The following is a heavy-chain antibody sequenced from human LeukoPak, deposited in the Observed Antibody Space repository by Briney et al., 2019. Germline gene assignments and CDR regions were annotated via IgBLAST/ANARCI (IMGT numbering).Heavy chain of an antibody. CDR2: IRYDGSNK. D-gene: IGHD3-10*01. V-gene: IGHV3-30*02. CDR3: AKDGGILWFGETYYFDY. Sequence: PGGSLRLSCAASGFTFSSYGMHWVRQAPGKGLEWVAFIRYDGSNKYYADSVKGRFTISRDNSKNTLYLQMNSLRTEDTAVYYCAKDGGILWFGETYYFDYWGQGTLVTVSS. CDR1: GFTFSSYG. J-gene: IGHJ4*02.